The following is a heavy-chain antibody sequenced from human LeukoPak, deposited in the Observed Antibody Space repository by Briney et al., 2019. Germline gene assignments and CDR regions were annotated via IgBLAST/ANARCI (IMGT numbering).Heavy chain of an antibody. D-gene: IGHD4-17*01. CDR3: ARGTTVTISHDP. V-gene: IGHV1-2*02. CDR1: GYTFTSYG. Sequence: ASVKVSCKASGYTFTSYGISWVRQAPGQGLEWMGWINPNSGGTNYAQKFQGRVTMTRDTSISTAYMELSRLRSDDTAVYYGARGTTVTISHDPWGQGTLVTVSS. CDR2: INPNSGGT. J-gene: IGHJ5*02.